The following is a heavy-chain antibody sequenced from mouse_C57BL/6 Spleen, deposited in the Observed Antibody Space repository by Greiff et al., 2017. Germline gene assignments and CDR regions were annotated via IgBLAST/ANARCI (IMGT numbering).Heavy chain of an antibody. CDR1: GFTFSDYG. CDR3: ARPYYDYFDY. Sequence: VKLVESGGGLVKPGGSLKLSCAASGFTFSDYGMHWVRQAPEKGLEWVAYISSGSSTIYYADTVKGRFTISRDNAKNTLFLQMTSLRSKDTAMYYCARPYYDYFDYWGQGTTLTVSS. CDR2: ISSGSSTI. V-gene: IGHV5-17*01. J-gene: IGHJ2*01. D-gene: IGHD2-10*01.